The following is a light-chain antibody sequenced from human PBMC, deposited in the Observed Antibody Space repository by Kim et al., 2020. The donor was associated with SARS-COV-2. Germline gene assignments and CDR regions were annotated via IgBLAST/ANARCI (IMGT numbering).Light chain of an antibody. V-gene: IGLV3-19*01. CDR2: GKN. CDR3: NSRDSSGNHHYV. CDR1: SLRSFY. Sequence: GPTVRITCQGDSLRSFYASWYQQKPGQAPVLVIYGKNNRPSGIPDRFSGSSSGNTASLTITGAQAEDEADYYCNSRDSSGNHHYVFGTGTKVTVL. J-gene: IGLJ1*01.